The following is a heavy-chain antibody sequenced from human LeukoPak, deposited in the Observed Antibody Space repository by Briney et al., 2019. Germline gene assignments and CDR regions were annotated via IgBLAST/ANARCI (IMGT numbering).Heavy chain of an antibody. CDR2: INAGNGNT. J-gene: IGHJ4*02. D-gene: IGHD6-13*01. CDR1: GYTFTSYA. CDR3: ARSGGGIAAAGTIPASFDY. V-gene: IGHV1-3*01. Sequence: ASVKVSCKASGYTFTSYAMHWVRQAPGQRLEWMGWINAGNGNTKYSQKFQGRVTITRDTSASTAYMELSSLRSEDTAVYYCARSGGGIAAAGTIPASFDYWGQGTLVTVSS.